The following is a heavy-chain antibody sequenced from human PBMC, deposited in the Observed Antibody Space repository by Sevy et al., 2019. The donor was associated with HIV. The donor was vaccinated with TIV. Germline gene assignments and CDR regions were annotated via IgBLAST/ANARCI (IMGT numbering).Heavy chain of an antibody. D-gene: IGHD1-26*01. V-gene: IGHV4-59*08. J-gene: IGHJ4*02. CDR2: IYYNGHI. CDR3: AGENAWGRGYS. CDR1: GGSITSLY. Sequence: SETLSLTCTVSGGSITSLYWNWIRQPPGKGLEWIANIYYNGHINYNPSLRNRVTLSLDTSKNQFSLRLSSVTAADTAMYYCAGENAWGRGYSWGQGTLVTVSS.